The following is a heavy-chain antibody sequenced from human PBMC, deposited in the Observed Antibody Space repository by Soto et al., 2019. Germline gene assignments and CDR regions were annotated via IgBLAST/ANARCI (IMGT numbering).Heavy chain of an antibody. J-gene: IGHJ6*02. CDR2: TSVTGDM. CDR3: ARGQADSAGSSLGRRMDV. CDR1: GEAVGSGQSY. Sequence: QVQLQESGPGLVKPSETLSLLCFVSGEAVGSGQSYWNWIRQAPGKGLEWIGHTSVTGDMKYSASLKCRVTMSVDTSKRPISLTLTSVTAADSATYFCARGQADSAGSSLGRRMDVWGQGTTVTVAS. D-gene: IGHD3-10*01. V-gene: IGHV4-61*01.